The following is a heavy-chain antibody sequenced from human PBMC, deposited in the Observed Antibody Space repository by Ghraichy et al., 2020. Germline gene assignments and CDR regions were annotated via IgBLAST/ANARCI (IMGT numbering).Heavy chain of an antibody. V-gene: IGHV3-21*06. CDR2: ISSSSRYI. D-gene: IGHD2/OR15-2a*01. J-gene: IGHJ4*02. CDR1: GFRFTDYA. CDR3: ARASDDEYCNSRGCYLMGETALDY. Sequence: GSLRLSCAASGFRFTDYAMNWVRQAPGKGLEWVSSISSSSRYIYYADSLKGRFIISRDNVKNSLYLQMNSLRAEDTAVYYCARASDDEYCNSRGCYLMGETALDYWGRGLKVTVSS.